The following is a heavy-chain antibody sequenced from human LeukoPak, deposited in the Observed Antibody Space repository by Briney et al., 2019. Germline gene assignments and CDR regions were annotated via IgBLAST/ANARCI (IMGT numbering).Heavy chain of an antibody. V-gene: IGHV5-51*01. CDR1: GSTYTNYW. CDR2: IYPSDSTT. D-gene: IGHD2-2*01. J-gene: IGHJ4*02. CDR3: ARRYCSSFACFSPLDY. Sequence: GESLQISCKGSGSTYTNYWIGWVRPLPGKGLEWMGTIYPSDSTTRYSPSFQGQVTISADKSFSTAYLQWSSLKASDTGMYYCARRYCSSFACFSPLDYWGQGTLVTVSS.